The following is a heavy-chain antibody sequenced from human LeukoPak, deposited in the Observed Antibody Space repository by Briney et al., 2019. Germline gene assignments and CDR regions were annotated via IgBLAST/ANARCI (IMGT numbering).Heavy chain of an antibody. J-gene: IGHJ4*02. CDR2: ISNSGFTT. CDR3: AREDSGGNSFDY. CDR1: GFTLSDYY. Sequence: GGSLRLSCAASGFTLSDYYVSWIRQAPGKGLEWVAFISNSGFTTYYADSVKGRFTVSRDNAKDSVSLQMDSLRADDTARYYCAREDSGGNSFDYWGQGAQATVS. D-gene: IGHD4/OR15-4a*01. V-gene: IGHV3-11*01.